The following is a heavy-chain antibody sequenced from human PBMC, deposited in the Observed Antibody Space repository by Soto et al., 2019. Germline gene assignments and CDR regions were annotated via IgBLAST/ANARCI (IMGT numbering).Heavy chain of an antibody. J-gene: IGHJ5*02. CDR3: ARDRDGGPPWFDP. Sequence: SETLSLTCTVSGDSISSSSYYWGWIRQPPRKGLEWIGYTYYSGSTNYNPSLKSRVTISVDTSKNQFSLKLSSLTAADTAVYYCARDRDGGPPWFDPWGQGTLVTVSS. CDR1: GDSISSSSYY. CDR2: TYYSGST. D-gene: IGHD3-10*01. V-gene: IGHV4-61*01.